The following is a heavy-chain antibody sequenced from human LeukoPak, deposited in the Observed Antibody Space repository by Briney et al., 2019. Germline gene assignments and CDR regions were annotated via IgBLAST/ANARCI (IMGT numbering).Heavy chain of an antibody. J-gene: IGHJ6*02. CDR3: ARNFIPPRGRGVYYGMDV. V-gene: IGHV3-21*01. CDR2: ISSSSSYI. CDR1: GFTFSSYS. D-gene: IGHD3-10*01. Sequence: GGSLRLSCAASGFTFSSYSMNWVRQAPGKGLEWVSSISSSSSYIYYADSVKGRFTISRDNAKNSLYLQMNSLRAEDTAVYYCARNFIPPRGRGVYYGMDVGGQGPTVTAPS.